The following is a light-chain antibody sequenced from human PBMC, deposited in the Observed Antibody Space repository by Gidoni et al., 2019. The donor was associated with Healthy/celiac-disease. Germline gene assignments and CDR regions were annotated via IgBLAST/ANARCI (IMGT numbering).Light chain of an antibody. CDR2: GAS. J-gene: IGKJ2*01. Sequence: EMVLTQSPGTLSLSPGERATLSCRASQSVSSSYLAWYQQKPGQAPRLLIYGASSRATGIPDRFSGSGSGTDFTLTIRRLEPEDFAVYYCQQYGSSTSTFXPXTKLEIK. CDR1: QSVSSSY. V-gene: IGKV3-20*01. CDR3: QQYGSSTST.